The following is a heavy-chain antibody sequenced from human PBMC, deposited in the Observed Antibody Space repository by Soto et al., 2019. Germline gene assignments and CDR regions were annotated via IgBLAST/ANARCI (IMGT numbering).Heavy chain of an antibody. J-gene: IGHJ4*02. V-gene: IGHV3-30-3*01. CDR1: GFTFSSYA. D-gene: IGHD1-1*01. Sequence: GGSLRLSCAASGFTFSSYAMHWFRQAPGKGLEWVAVISYDGSNKYYADSVKGRFTISRDNSKNTLYLQMNSLRAEDTAVYYCARDRGLETTIDYWGQGTLVTVSS. CDR3: ARDRGLETTIDY. CDR2: ISYDGSNK.